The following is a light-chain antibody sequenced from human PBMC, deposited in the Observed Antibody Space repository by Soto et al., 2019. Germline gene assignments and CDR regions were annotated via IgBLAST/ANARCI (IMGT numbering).Light chain of an antibody. CDR1: SSDVGSYDL. Sequence: QSALTQPASVSGSPGQSITISCTGTSSDVGSYDLVSWYQHHPGKAPKVMIYEVSKRPSGLSNRFSASKSGNTASLTISGLQAEDEAVYYCSSYAGSTTYVVFGGGTKLTVL. CDR2: EVS. J-gene: IGLJ2*01. V-gene: IGLV2-23*02. CDR3: SSYAGSTTYVV.